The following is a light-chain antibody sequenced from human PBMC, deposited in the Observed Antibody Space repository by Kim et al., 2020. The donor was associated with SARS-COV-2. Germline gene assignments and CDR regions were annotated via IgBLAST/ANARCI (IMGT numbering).Light chain of an antibody. Sequence: DIVMTQSPDSLAVSLGERATINCKSSQSVLYSSSDKNYLAWYQQKPGQPPKLLIYWASTRESGVPDRFSGSGSGTDFTLTISSLRAEDVALYYCQQYYSTPLTFGPGTKVDIK. CDR2: WAS. CDR1: QSVLYSSSDKNY. CDR3: QQYYSTPLT. V-gene: IGKV4-1*01. J-gene: IGKJ3*01.